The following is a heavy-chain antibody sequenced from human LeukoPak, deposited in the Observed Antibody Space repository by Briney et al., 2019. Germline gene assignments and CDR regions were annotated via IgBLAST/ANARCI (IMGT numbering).Heavy chain of an antibody. D-gene: IGHD3-10*01. V-gene: IGHV4-39*02. J-gene: IGHJ4*02. CDR1: GGSISSNSYY. CDR3: AKDLGSGTYSFDY. CDR2: IYYSGST. Sequence: SETLSLTCAVSGGSISSNSYYWGWIRQPPGKGLEWIGSIYYSGSTYYNPSLKSRVTISVDTSKNQFSLKLSSVTAADTAVYHCAKDLGSGTYSFDYWGQGTLVSVST.